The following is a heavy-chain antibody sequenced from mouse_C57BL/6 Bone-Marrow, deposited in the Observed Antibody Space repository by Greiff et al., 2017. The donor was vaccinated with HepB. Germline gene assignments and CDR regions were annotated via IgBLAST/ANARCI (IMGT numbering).Heavy chain of an antibody. Sequence: QVHVKQPGAELVMPGASVKLSCKASGYTFTSYWMHWVKQRPGQGLEWIGEIDPSDSYTNYNQKFKGKSTLTVDKSSSTAYMQLSSLTSEDSAVYYCAPLTAWFAYWGQGTLVTVSA. CDR3: APLTAWFAY. V-gene: IGHV1-69*01. CDR2: IDPSDSYT. D-gene: IGHD1-1*01. J-gene: IGHJ3*01. CDR1: GYTFTSYW.